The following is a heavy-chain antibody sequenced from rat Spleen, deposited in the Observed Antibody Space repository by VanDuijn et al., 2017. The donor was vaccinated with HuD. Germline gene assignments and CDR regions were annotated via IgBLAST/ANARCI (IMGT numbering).Heavy chain of an antibody. J-gene: IGHJ2*01. D-gene: IGHD1-4*01. CDR2: IWSNGGK. Sequence: QVQLKESGPGLVQPSQTLSLTCTVSGLSLTSNSVSWIRQPPGKGLEWMGGIWSNGGKDYNSAIKSRLSTSRDTSKSQVFLKMNSLQTEDTSIYFCTRLPGYNPYFDYWGQGVMVTVSS. CDR1: GLSLTSNS. CDR3: TRLPGYNPYFDY. V-gene: IGHV2-47*01.